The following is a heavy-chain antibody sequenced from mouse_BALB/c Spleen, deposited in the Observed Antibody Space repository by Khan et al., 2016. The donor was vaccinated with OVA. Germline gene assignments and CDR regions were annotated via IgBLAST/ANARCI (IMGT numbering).Heavy chain of an antibody. D-gene: IGHD2-4*01. CDR1: GFSLTSYG. Sequence: VELVESGPGLVAPSQSLSITCTVSGFSLTSYGVHWVRQPPGKGLEWLGVIWAGGSTNYNSALMSRLSISKDNSKSQVFLKMNSLQTDDTAMYYCARGRGDYDGAWFAYWGQGTLVTVSA. J-gene: IGHJ3*01. CDR2: IWAGGST. CDR3: ARGRGDYDGAWFAY. V-gene: IGHV2-9*02.